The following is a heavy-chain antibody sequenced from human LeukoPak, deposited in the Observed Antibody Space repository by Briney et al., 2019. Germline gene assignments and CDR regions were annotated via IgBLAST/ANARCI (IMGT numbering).Heavy chain of an antibody. CDR3: ARASSSGWGFRDY. V-gene: IGHV4-38-2*01. CDR1: GYSISSCYF. J-gene: IGHJ4*02. D-gene: IGHD6-19*01. CDR2: IYHSGST. Sequence: SETLSLTCAVSGYSISSCYFWGWIRQPPGKGLEWIGSIYHSGSTYYNPSLKSRVTISVDTSKNQFSLKLSSVTAADTAVYYCARASSSGWGFRDYWGQGTLATVSS.